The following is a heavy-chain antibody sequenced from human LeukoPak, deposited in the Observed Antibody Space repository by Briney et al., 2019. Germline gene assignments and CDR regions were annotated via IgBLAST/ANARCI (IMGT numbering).Heavy chain of an antibody. V-gene: IGHV3-23*01. D-gene: IGHD6-13*01. CDR3: AKRAPAGGFDS. CDR1: GFSFSSYA. Sequence: GGSLRLSCEATGFSFSSYAMSWVRQAPGEGLEWVSASSGSGDSADYADAVKGRFTISRDNSKSTLYLQMTSLRVDDTAVYYCAKRAPAGGFDSWGQGTLVTVSS. CDR2: SSGSGDSA. J-gene: IGHJ4*02.